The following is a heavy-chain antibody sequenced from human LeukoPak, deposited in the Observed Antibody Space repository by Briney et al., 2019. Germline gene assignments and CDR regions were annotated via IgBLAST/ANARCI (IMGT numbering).Heavy chain of an antibody. D-gene: IGHD3-22*01. CDR1: GFTFDDYA. CDR3: AKDHSSGYYYYYYGMDV. V-gene: IGHV3-9*01. Sequence: GGSLRLSCAASGFTFDDYAMHWVRQAPGKGLEWVSGISWNSGSIGYADSVKGRFTISRDNAKNSLYLQMNSLRAEDTALYYCAKDHSSGYYYYYYGMDVWGQGTTVTVSS. CDR2: ISWNSGSI. J-gene: IGHJ6*02.